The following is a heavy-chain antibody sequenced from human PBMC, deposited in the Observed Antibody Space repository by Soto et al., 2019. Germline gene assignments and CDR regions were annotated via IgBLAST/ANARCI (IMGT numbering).Heavy chain of an antibody. V-gene: IGHV1-69*01. CDR1: GGTFSSYA. CDR2: IIPIFGTA. D-gene: IGHD2-15*01. Sequence: QVQLVQSGAEVKKPGSSVKVSCKASGGTFSSYAISWVRQAPGQGLEWMGGIIPIFGTANYAQEFQGRVTITADESTSTAYMELSSLRSEDTAVYYCASQREGYCSGGSCYGAYYYYGMDVWGQGTTVTVSS. CDR3: ASQREGYCSGGSCYGAYYYYGMDV. J-gene: IGHJ6*02.